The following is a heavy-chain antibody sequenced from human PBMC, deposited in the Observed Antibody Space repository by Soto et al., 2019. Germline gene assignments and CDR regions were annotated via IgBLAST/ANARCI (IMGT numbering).Heavy chain of an antibody. V-gene: IGHV3-23*01. J-gene: IGHJ4*02. CDR2: ISGSGGST. CDR1: GFTFSSYA. Sequence: SLRLSCAASGFTFSSYAMSWVRQAPGKGLEWVSAISGSGGSTYYADSVKGRFTISRDNSKNTLYLQMNSLRAEDTAVYYCAKVADRSYDFWSGYYPHFDYWGQGTLVTVSS. CDR3: AKVADRSYDFWSGYYPHFDY. D-gene: IGHD3-3*01.